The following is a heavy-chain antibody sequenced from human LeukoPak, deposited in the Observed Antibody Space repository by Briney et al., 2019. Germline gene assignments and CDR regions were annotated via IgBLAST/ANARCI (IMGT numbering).Heavy chain of an antibody. CDR2: INPSGGST. V-gene: IGHV1-46*01. CDR3: ARDESIAALEY. CDR1: GYTFTNYF. Sequence: ASVNVSFKASGYTFTNYFMQWVRQAPGQGLEWMGKINPSGGSTSYAQKFQGRVTMTRDTSTSTAYMEVSSLRFEDTAVYYCARDESIAALEYWGQGTLVTVSS. D-gene: IGHD6-6*01. J-gene: IGHJ4*02.